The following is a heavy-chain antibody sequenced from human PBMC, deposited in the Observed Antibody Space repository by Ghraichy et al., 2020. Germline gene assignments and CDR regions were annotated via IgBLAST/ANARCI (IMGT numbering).Heavy chain of an antibody. CDR2: IYYSGST. J-gene: IGHJ4*02. CDR3: ARSPIDDFWSGSNGRAYFGY. D-gene: IGHD3-3*01. Sequence: SETLSLTCTVSGGSISSYYWSWIRQPPGKGLEWIGYIYYSGSTNYNPSLKSRVTISVDTSKNQFSLKLSSVTAADTAVYYCARSPIDDFWSGSNGRAYFGYWGQGTLVTVSS. V-gene: IGHV4-59*01. CDR1: GGSISSYY.